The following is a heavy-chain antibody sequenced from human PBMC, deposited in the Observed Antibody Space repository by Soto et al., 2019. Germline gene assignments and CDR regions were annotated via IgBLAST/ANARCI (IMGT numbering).Heavy chain of an antibody. J-gene: IGHJ5*02. CDR1: GFTFKNFA. V-gene: IGHV3-23*01. Sequence: GWSLRLSCAASGFTFKNFAVSWVRQAPGKGMEWVSAIGGSGSSANYADSVKGRFTVSRDDSKSTLYLQMTGLRVDDTALYYSAKDAVAYNGEWDWFDLWGQGTLVTVSS. CDR2: IGGSGSSA. D-gene: IGHD3-10*01. CDR3: AKDAVAYNGEWDWFDL.